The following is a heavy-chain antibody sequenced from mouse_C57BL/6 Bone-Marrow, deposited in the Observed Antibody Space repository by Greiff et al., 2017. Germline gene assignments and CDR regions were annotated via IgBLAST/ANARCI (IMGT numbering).Heavy chain of an antibody. CDR2: INPGSGGT. CDR1: GYAFTNYL. CDR3: ARLTLITTVVANYYAMDY. Sequence: QVQLQQSGAELVRPGTSVKVSCKASGYAFTNYLIEWVKQRPGQGLEWIGVINPGSGGTNYNEKFKGKAPLTADKSSSPAYMQLSSLTSEDSAVYFCARLTLITTVVANYYAMDYWGQGTSVTVSS. V-gene: IGHV1-54*01. D-gene: IGHD1-1*01. J-gene: IGHJ4*01.